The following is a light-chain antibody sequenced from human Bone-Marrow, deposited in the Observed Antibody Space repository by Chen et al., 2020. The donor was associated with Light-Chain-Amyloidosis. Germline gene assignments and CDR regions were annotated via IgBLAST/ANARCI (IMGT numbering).Light chain of an antibody. CDR3: QSADSSGTYEVI. V-gene: IGLV3-25*03. Sequence: SYVLTQPPSVSLSPGQTARSTCSGDELPTKYAYWYQQKPGQAPVLVIHRETERPSGISERFSGSSSGTTATLTISGGQAEDEADDHCQSADSSGTYEVIFGGGTKLTVL. J-gene: IGLJ2*01. CDR2: RET. CDR1: ELPTKY.